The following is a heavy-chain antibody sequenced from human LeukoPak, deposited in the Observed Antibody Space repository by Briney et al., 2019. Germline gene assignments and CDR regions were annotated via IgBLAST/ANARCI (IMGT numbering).Heavy chain of an antibody. V-gene: IGHV4-30-4*08. J-gene: IGHJ4*02. D-gene: IGHD3-22*01. CDR3: ARDSHRQDSSGYYWFDY. CDR1: GGSICIGDYY. CDR2: IYYSGST. Sequence: PSQTLSVTCTVSGGSICIGDYYWCWIRHPPGKGLEWIGYIYYSGSTYYNPSLKSRGTISVDTSKNQFSLKLSSVTAADTAVYYCARDSHRQDSSGYYWFDYWGQGTLVTVCS.